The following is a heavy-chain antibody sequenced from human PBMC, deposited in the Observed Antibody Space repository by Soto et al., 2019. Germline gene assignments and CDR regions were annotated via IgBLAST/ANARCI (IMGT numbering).Heavy chain of an antibody. J-gene: IGHJ4*02. CDR2: ISSSSSYI. CDR1: GFTFSSYS. CDR3: ARNYYDSSGNFDY. Sequence: WGSLRLSCAASGFTFSSYSMNWVRQAPGKGLEWVSSISSSSSYIYYADSVKGRFTISRDNAKNSLYLQMNSLRAEDTAVYYCARNYYDSSGNFDYWGQGTLVTVSS. V-gene: IGHV3-21*01. D-gene: IGHD3-22*01.